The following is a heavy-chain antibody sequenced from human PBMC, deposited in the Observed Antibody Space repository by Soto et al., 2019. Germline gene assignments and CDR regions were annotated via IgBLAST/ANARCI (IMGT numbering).Heavy chain of an antibody. J-gene: IGHJ5*02. CDR1: GGSISSSSYY. CDR3: ARQPRNDLNWFDP. V-gene: IGHV4-39*01. D-gene: IGHD1-1*01. CDR2: IYYSGST. Sequence: QLQLQESGPGLVKPSETLSLTCTVSGGSISSSSYYWGWIRQPPGKGLEWIGSIYYSGSTYYNPSLKSRVTISVDTSKNQFSLKLSSVTAADTAVYYCARQPRNDLNWFDPWGQGTLVTVSS.